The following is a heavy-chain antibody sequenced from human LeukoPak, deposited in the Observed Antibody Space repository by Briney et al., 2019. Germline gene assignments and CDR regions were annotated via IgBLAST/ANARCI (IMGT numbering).Heavy chain of an antibody. D-gene: IGHD6-13*01. CDR1: GFTFSSYS. J-gene: IGHJ4*02. CDR2: ISSSSSTI. CDR3: AGSSSWVDFDY. Sequence: GGSLRLSCAASGFTFSSYSMNWVRQAPGKGLGWVSYISSSSSTIYYADSVKGRFTISRDNAKNSLYLQMNSLRAEDTAVYYCAGSSSWVDFDYWGQGTLVTVSS. V-gene: IGHV3-48*01.